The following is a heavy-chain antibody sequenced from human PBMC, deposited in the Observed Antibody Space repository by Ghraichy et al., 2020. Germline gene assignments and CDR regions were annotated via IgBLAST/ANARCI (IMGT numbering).Heavy chain of an antibody. CDR1: GYSFSSYW. CDR3: ARQYWNYDVGIDY. Sequence: GESLNISCQGSGYSFSSYWIGWVRQMPGKGLEWMGIIFPGDSDTRYSPSFQGQVTISADKSISTAYLQWSSLKASDTAMYYCARQYWNYDVGIDYWGQGTLVTVSS. J-gene: IGHJ4*02. V-gene: IGHV5-51*01. CDR2: IFPGDSDT. D-gene: IGHD1-7*01.